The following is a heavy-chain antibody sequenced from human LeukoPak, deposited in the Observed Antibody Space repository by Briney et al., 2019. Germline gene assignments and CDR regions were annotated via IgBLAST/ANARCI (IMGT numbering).Heavy chain of an antibody. Sequence: ASVKVSCKASGYTFTSNYIHWVRQAPGQGLEWMGMIYPRDGSTSYAQKFQGRVTVTRDTSTSTVHMELSGLRSEDTAVYYCARDQEGLDYWGQGTLVTVSS. J-gene: IGHJ4*02. CDR3: ARDQEGLDY. CDR1: GYTFTSNY. CDR2: IYPRDGST. V-gene: IGHV1-46*01.